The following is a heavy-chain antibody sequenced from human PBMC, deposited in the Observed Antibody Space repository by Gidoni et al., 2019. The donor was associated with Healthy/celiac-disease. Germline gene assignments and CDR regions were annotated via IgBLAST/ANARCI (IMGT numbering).Heavy chain of an antibody. CDR2: IYWDDDK. Sequence: QITLKESGPTLVNPTQTLTLTCTFSGFSLSTSGVGVGWIRQPPGKALEWLALIYWDDDKRYSPSLKSRLTITKDTAKNQVVLTMTNMDPVDTATDDCAHSRRITIFGVVLSWFDPWGQGTLVTVSS. CDR3: AHSRRITIFGVVLSWFDP. J-gene: IGHJ5*02. V-gene: IGHV2-5*02. CDR1: GFSLSTSGVG. D-gene: IGHD3-3*01.